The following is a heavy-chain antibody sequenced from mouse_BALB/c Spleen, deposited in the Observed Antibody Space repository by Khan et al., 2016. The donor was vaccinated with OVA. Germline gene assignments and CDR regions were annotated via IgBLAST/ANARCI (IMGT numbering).Heavy chain of an antibody. D-gene: IGHD2-1*01. CDR3: SRGYYGNPFAY. V-gene: IGHV5-4*02. CDR2: ISDGGNYI. Sequence: EVELVESGGGLVKPGGSLKLSCEASGFTFSDYYMYWVRQTPEKRLEWVATISDGGNYIYYPDSVKGRFTISRDDVRNKLYLRMSCLKSEDTAMYYCSRGYYGNPFAYWGQGTLVTVSA. CDR1: GFTFSDYY. J-gene: IGHJ3*01.